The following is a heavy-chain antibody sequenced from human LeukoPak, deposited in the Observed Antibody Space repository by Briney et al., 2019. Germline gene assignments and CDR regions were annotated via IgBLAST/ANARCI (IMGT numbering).Heavy chain of an antibody. CDR3: ARGGIVVVPAAHDAFDI. CDR2: IYYSGKT. CDR1: GGSISSSSYY. Sequence: MPSEALSLTCTVSGGSISSSSYYWGWIRPPPGKGREWIGSIYYSGKTYYNPSLKSRVTISVDTSKHQFSLRLNSVTAADTAVYYCARGGIVVVPAAHDAFDIWGQGTMVTVSS. D-gene: IGHD2-2*01. J-gene: IGHJ3*02. V-gene: IGHV4-39*07.